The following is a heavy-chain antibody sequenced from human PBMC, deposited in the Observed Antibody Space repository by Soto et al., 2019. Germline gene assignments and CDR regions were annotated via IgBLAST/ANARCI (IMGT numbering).Heavy chain of an antibody. Sequence: QVQLVQSGAEVKKPGASVKVSCKASGYTFTSYAMHWVRQAPGQRLEWMGWINAGNGNTKYSQKFQGRVTITRDTSASTAYMELSSLRSEDTAVYYCARDFSWFGELIASDDWGQGTLVTVSS. J-gene: IGHJ4*02. D-gene: IGHD3-10*01. CDR1: GYTFTSYA. V-gene: IGHV1-3*01. CDR2: INAGNGNT. CDR3: ARDFSWFGELIASDD.